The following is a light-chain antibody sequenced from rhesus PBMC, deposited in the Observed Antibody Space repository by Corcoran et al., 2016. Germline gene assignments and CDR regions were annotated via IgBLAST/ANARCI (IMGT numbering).Light chain of an antibody. J-gene: IGKJ4*01. CDR3: QHGYGTPLT. V-gene: IGKV1-74*01. CDR2: KES. Sequence: DIQMTQSPSSLSASVGDRVTINCRASENVNNYLNWYQQKPRKAPKLLIYKESTLQSGGPSRFSGSVSGTDYTFTISSLQPEDVATYYCQHGYGTPLTFGGGTKVELK. CDR1: ENVNNY.